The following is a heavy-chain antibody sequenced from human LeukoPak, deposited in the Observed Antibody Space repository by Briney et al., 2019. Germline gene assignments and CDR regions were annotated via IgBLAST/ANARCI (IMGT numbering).Heavy chain of an antibody. CDR2: IIPILGIA. Sequence: GASVKVSCKASGGTFSSYAISWVRQAPGQGLEWMGKIIPILGIANYAQKFQGRVTITADKSTSTAYMELSSLRSEDTAVYYCARDRAYCSSTSCYTGSWFDPWGQGTLVTVSS. V-gene: IGHV1-69*04. CDR1: GGTFSSYA. CDR3: ARDRAYCSSTSCYTGSWFDP. J-gene: IGHJ5*02. D-gene: IGHD2-2*02.